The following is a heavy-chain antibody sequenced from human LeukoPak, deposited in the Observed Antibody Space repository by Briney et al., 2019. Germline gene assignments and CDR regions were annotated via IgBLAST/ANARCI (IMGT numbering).Heavy chain of an antibody. V-gene: IGHV3-30*14. D-gene: IGHD5-18*01. J-gene: IGHJ4*02. Sequence: GGSLRLSCAASGFTFSSYAMHWVRQAPGKGLEWVAVISYDGSNKYYADSVKGRFTISRDNSKNTLYLQMNSLRAEDTAVYYCAKLNVDTAASSDYWGQGTLVTVSS. CDR3: AKLNVDTAASSDY. CDR2: ISYDGSNK. CDR1: GFTFSSYA.